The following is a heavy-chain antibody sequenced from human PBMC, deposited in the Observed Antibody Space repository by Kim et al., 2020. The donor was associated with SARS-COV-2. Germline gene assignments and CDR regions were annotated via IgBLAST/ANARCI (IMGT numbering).Heavy chain of an antibody. D-gene: IGHD5-12*01. CDR3: AKDPIRVGYPIMD. V-gene: IGHV3-23*01. J-gene: IGHJ4*02. Sequence: YADSVKGRFTISRDNSKNTLYLQMNSLRAEDTAVYYCAKDPIRVGYPIMDWGQGTLVTVSS.